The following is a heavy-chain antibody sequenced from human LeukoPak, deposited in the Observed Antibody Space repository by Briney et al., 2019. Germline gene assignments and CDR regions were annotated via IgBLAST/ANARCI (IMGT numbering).Heavy chain of an antibody. Sequence: SVKVSCKASGGTFSSYAISWVRQAPGQGLEWMGRIIPILGIANYAQKFQGRVTITADKSTSTAYMELSSLRSEDTAVYYCARYYYDSSGYDFDYWGQGTLVTVSS. J-gene: IGHJ4*02. D-gene: IGHD3-22*01. CDR1: GGTFSSYA. CDR3: ARYYYDSSGYDFDY. V-gene: IGHV1-69*04. CDR2: IIPILGIA.